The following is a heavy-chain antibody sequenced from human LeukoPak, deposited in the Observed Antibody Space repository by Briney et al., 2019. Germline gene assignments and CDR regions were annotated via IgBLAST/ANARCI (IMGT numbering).Heavy chain of an antibody. J-gene: IGHJ6*02. CDR1: GGTFSSYA. CDR3: ARATQYSSGWYYYYYGMDV. D-gene: IGHD6-19*01. CDR2: IIPIFGTA. Sequence: ASVKVSRKASGGTFSSYAISWVRQAPGQGLEWMGGIIPIFGTANYAQKFQGRVTITADESTSTAYMELSSLRSDDTAVYYCARATQYSSGWYYYYYGMDVWGQGTTVTVSS. V-gene: IGHV1-69*13.